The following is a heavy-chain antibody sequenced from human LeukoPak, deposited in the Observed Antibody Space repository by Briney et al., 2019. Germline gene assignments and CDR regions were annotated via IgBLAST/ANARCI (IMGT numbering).Heavy chain of an antibody. V-gene: IGHV3-11*01. J-gene: IGHJ4*02. CDR3: ATFPTTVTTSYFDY. CDR2: ISSSGSTI. Sequence: GGSLRLSCAASGFTFSHYYMSWIRQAPGKGLEWVSYISSSGSTIYYADSVKGRFTISRDNAKNSLYLQMNSLRAEDTAVYYCATFPTTVTTSYFDYWGQGTLVTVSS. CDR1: GFTFSHYY. D-gene: IGHD4-17*01.